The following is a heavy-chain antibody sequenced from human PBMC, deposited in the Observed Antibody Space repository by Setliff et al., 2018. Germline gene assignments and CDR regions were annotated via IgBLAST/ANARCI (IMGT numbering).Heavy chain of an antibody. D-gene: IGHD3-9*01. CDR2: FHPYSGHT. CDR3: VIQDILTSYYMFDC. CDR1: GYIFNNYF. Sequence: AASVKVSCKASGYIFNNYFLHWVRQAPGQGLEWMGRFHPYSGHTNYAQNFQGRVTMTMDASITTVYMELSRLTSDDTAVYYCVIQDILTSYYMFDCWGQGTLVTVSS. V-gene: IGHV1-2*06. J-gene: IGHJ4*02.